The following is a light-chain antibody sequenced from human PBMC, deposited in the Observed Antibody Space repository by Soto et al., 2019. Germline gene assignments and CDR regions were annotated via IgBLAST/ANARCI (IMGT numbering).Light chain of an antibody. J-gene: IGKJ3*01. CDR1: QGISSY. CDR3: QQLNRYRFT. V-gene: IGKV1-9*01. CDR2: AAS. Sequence: DIQLTQSPSFLSASVGDRVTITCRASQGISSYLAWYQQKPGKAPKLLIYAASTLQSGVPSRFSGSGSGTEYTHKISRLQPEDFAPYSCQQLNRYRFTFGPGTKVDIK.